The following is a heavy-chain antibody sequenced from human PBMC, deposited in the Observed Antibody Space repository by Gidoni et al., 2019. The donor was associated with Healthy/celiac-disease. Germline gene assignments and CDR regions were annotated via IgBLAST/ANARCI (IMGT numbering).Heavy chain of an antibody. V-gene: IGHV3-23*01. CDR1: GFTFSSYA. CDR3: AKAGGGRSCSSTSCYLLARYYYYGMDV. J-gene: IGHJ6*02. D-gene: IGHD2-2*01. CDR2: ISGSGGST. Sequence: EVQLLESGGGLVQPGGSLRLSCAASGFTFSSYAMSWVRQAPGKGLEWVSAISGSGGSTYYADSVKGRFTISRDNSKNTLYLQMNSLRAEDTAVYYCAKAGGGRSCSSTSCYLLARYYYYGMDVWGQGTTVTVSS.